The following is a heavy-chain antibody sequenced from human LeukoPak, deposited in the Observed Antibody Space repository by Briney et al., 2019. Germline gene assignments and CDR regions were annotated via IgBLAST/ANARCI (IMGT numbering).Heavy chain of an antibody. J-gene: IGHJ4*02. CDR2: IDPSDSYT. V-gene: IGHV5-10-1*01. CDR3: ASGVVCSGGSCPSFDY. D-gene: IGHD2-15*01. Sequence: GESLKISCKGSGYSFTSYWISWVPQMPGKGLEWMGRIDPSDSYTNYSPSFQGHVTISADKSISTAYLQWSSLKASDTAMYYCASGVVCSGGSCPSFDYWGQGTLVTVSS. CDR1: GYSFTSYW.